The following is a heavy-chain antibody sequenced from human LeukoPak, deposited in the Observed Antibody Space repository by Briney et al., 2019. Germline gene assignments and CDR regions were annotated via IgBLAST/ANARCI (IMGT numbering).Heavy chain of an antibody. CDR2: ISSSSSYI. Sequence: GGSLRLSCAASGFTFTSYSMTWVRQAPGKGLEWVSSISSSSSYIYYADSVKGRFTISRDNARNSLYLQMNSLRAEDTAVYYCARSQYGSGSYYSYYYYYGMDVWGQGTTVTVSS. J-gene: IGHJ6*02. D-gene: IGHD3-10*01. CDR3: ARSQYGSGSYYSYYYYYGMDV. V-gene: IGHV3-21*01. CDR1: GFTFTSYS.